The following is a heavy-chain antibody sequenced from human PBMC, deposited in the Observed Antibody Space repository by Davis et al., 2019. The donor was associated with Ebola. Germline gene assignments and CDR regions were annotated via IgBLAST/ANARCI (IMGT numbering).Heavy chain of an antibody. CDR3: TTDPLVTTVTTDDAFDI. J-gene: IGHJ3*02. V-gene: IGHV3-73*01. Sequence: PGGSLRLSCAASGFTFSGSAMHWVRQASGKGLEWVGRIRSKANSYATAYAASVKGRFTISRDDSKNTLYLQMNSLKTEDTAVYYCTTDPLVTTVTTDDAFDIWGQGTMVTVSS. CDR2: IRSKANSYAT. D-gene: IGHD4-17*01. CDR1: GFTFSGSA.